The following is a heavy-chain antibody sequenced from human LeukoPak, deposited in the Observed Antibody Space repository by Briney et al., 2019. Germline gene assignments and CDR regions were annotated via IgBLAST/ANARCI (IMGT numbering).Heavy chain of an antibody. Sequence: GGSLRLSCAASGFIFSNYANSWVRQSPPKGLEWISVIGDSGDNTYYADSVKGRFTISRDNSKNTLYLQMNSLRAEDTAVYYCAKSRSSGNSCSNYWGQGTLVTVSS. CDR2: IGDSGDNT. J-gene: IGHJ4*02. CDR1: GFIFSNYA. D-gene: IGHD2-15*01. CDR3: AKSRSSGNSCSNY. V-gene: IGHV3-23*01.